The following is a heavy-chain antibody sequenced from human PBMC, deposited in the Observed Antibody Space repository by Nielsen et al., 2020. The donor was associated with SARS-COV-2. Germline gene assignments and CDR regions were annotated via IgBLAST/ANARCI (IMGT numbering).Heavy chain of an antibody. CDR2: INPNSGGT. Sequence: ASVKVSCKASGYTFTGYYMHWVRQAPGQGLEWMGRINPNSGGTNYAQKFQGRVTMTRDTSISTAYMELSRLRSDDTAVYYCASIDYDILVQYGMDVWGQGTTVTVSS. CDR3: ASIDYDILVQYGMDV. D-gene: IGHD3-9*01. V-gene: IGHV1-2*06. J-gene: IGHJ6*02. CDR1: GYTFTGYY.